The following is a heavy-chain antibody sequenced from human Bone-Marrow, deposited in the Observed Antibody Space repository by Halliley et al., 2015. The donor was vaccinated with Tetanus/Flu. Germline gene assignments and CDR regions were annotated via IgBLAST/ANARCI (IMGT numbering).Heavy chain of an antibody. J-gene: IGHJ4*02. Sequence: MPGKGLEWMGRIDPSASSPKSRPSFQAHVPFSSDKSISTAYLQWSSLKASDPAIYYCARGYGDYYGGQGTLVTVSS. CDR2: IDPSASSP. CDR3: ARGYGDYY. D-gene: IGHD4-17*01. V-gene: IGHV5-10-1*01.